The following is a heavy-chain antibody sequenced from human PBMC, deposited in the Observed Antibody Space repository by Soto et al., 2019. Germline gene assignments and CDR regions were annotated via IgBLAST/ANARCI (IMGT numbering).Heavy chain of an antibody. J-gene: IGHJ5*02. CDR2: ISGSGGST. Sequence: GGSLRLSCAASGFTFSSYAMSWVRQAPGKGLEWVSVISGSGGSTYYADSVKGRFTVSRDNSKNTLYLQMNSLRSEDTAVYYCAKDFGNWNYVNPNCFDPWAQGTLVTVSS. V-gene: IGHV3-23*01. D-gene: IGHD1-7*01. CDR3: AKDFGNWNYVNPNCFDP. CDR1: GFTFSSYA.